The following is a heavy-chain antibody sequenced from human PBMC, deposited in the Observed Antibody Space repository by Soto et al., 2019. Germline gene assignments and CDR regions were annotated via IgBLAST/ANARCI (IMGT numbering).Heavy chain of an antibody. Sequence: SETLSLTCTVSGGSISSYYWSWIRQPPGKGLEWIGYIYYSGSTNYNPSLKSRVTISVDTSKNQFSLKLSSVTAADTAVYYCARRWRLGGYAQSYYYYMDVWGKGTTVTVSS. CDR3: ARRWRLGGYAQSYYYYMDV. V-gene: IGHV4-59*08. D-gene: IGHD5-12*01. CDR1: GGSISSYY. CDR2: IYYSGST. J-gene: IGHJ6*03.